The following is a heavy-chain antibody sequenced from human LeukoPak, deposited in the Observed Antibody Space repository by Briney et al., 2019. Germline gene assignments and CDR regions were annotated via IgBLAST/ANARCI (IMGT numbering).Heavy chain of an antibody. J-gene: IGHJ4*02. V-gene: IGHV1-2*02. CDR2: INPNSGGT. Sequence: ASVKVSRKASGYTFTGYYMHWVRQAPGQGLEWMGWINPNSGGTNYAQKFQGRVTMTRDTSISTAYMELSRLTSDDTAVYYCAREDCSGGNCYQNFDYWGQGTLVTVSS. CDR3: AREDCSGGNCYQNFDY. D-gene: IGHD2-15*01. CDR1: GYTFTGYY.